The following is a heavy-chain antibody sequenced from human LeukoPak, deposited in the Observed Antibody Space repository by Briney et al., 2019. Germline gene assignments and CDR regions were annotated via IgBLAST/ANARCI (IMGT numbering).Heavy chain of an antibody. J-gene: IGHJ1*01. CDR3: AKGVELWLMTEYFQH. V-gene: IGHV3-23*01. D-gene: IGHD5-18*01. Sequence: GGSLRLSCAASGFTFSSYAMSWVRQAPGKGLEWVSAISGSGGSTYYADSVKGRFTIPRDNSKNTLYLQMNSLRAEDTAVYYCAKGVELWLMTEYFQHWGQGTLVTVSS. CDR2: ISGSGGST. CDR1: GFTFSSYA.